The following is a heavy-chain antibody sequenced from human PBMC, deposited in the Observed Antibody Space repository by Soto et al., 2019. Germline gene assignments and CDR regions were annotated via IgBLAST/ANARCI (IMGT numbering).Heavy chain of an antibody. D-gene: IGHD6-19*01. CDR3: ARDGGSGLSWFDP. Sequence: PWGALRLSCAATGLTFNTYNMNWVRQAPGKGLEWVSSISSSSAYIYYADSVKGRFTISRDNAKNLLFLQMNSLRAEDTAVYYCARDGGSGLSWFDPWGQGTQVTVSS. CDR1: GLTFNTYN. J-gene: IGHJ5*02. V-gene: IGHV3-21*01. CDR2: ISSSSAYI.